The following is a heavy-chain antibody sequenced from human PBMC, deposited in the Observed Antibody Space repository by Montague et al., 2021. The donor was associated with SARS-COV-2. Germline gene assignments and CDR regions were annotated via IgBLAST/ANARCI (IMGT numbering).Heavy chain of an antibody. CDR2: IYYSGST. D-gene: IGHD3-3*01. Sequence: SETLSLTRTVSGRSISSSSYYWGWIRQPPGKGLEWIGSIYYSGSTYYNPSLKSRVTISVDTSKNQFSLKLSSVTAADTAVYYCARQMGQSSIFGVVIQYYFDYWGQGTLVTVSS. CDR1: GRSISSSSYY. CDR3: ARQMGQSSIFGVVIQYYFDY. J-gene: IGHJ4*02. V-gene: IGHV4-39*01.